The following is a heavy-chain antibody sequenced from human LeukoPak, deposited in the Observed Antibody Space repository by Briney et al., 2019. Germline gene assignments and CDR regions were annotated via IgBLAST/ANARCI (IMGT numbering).Heavy chain of an antibody. D-gene: IGHD1-26*01. V-gene: IGHV3-53*01. CDR3: ARDREWELTFDY. CDR1: GFTFNTYS. J-gene: IGHJ4*02. CDR2: IYSGGST. Sequence: GGSLRLSCEASGFTFNTYSMNWARQAPGKGLEWVSVIYSGGSTYYADSVKGRFTISRDNSKNTLYLQMNSLRAEDTAVYYCARDREWELTFDYWGQGTLVTVSS.